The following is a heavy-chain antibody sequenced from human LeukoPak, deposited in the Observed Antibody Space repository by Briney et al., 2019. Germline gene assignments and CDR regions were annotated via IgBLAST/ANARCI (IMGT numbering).Heavy chain of an antibody. CDR1: GFTFSNYG. Sequence: PGGSLRLSCAASGFTFSNYGMHWVRQAPGKGLEWVAVIWYDGSNKYYADSVKGRFTISRDNSKNTLYLQMNSLRAEDTAVYYCARDFYVGSGSYYIGYWGQGTLVTVSS. CDR3: ARDFYVGSGSYYIGY. CDR2: IWYDGSNK. J-gene: IGHJ4*02. V-gene: IGHV3-33*01. D-gene: IGHD3-10*01.